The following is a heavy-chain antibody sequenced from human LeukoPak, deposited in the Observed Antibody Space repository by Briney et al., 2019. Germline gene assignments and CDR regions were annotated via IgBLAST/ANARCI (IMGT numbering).Heavy chain of an antibody. CDR1: GFTVSSNY. D-gene: IGHD3-22*01. CDR2: IYSGGST. Sequence: GGSLRLSCAASGFTVSSNYMSWVRQAPGKGLEWVSVIYSGGSTYYADSVKGRFIISRDNSKNTLYLQMNSLRADDTAVYYCARDPDYNDSAWGQGTLVTVSS. V-gene: IGHV3-53*01. CDR3: ARDPDYNDSA. J-gene: IGHJ4*02.